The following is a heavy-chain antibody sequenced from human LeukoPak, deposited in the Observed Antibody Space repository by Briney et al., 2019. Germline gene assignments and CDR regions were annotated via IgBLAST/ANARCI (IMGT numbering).Heavy chain of an antibody. CDR2: ISAYNGNT. D-gene: IGHD3/OR15-3a*01. Sequence: ASVKVSRKASGYTFTSYGISWVRQAPGQGLEWMGWISAYNGNTNYAQKLQGRVTMTTDTSTSTAYMELRSLRSDDTAVYYCARVDPYYYYMDVWGKGTTVTVSS. CDR3: ARVDPYYYYMDV. CDR1: GYTFTSYG. J-gene: IGHJ6*03. V-gene: IGHV1-18*01.